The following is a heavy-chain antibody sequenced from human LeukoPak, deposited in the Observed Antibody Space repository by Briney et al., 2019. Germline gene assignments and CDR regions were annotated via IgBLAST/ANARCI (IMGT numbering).Heavy chain of an antibody. V-gene: IGHV3-30*03. CDR1: GFTFSSYG. J-gene: IGHJ4*02. CDR3: ARGTRYYFDY. Sequence: PGGSLRLSCAASGFTFSSYGMHWVRQAPGKGLEWVAVISYDGSNKYYADSVKGRFTISRDNSKNTLYLQMNSLRAEDTAVYYCARGTRYYFDYWGQGILVTVSS. D-gene: IGHD1-14*01. CDR2: ISYDGSNK.